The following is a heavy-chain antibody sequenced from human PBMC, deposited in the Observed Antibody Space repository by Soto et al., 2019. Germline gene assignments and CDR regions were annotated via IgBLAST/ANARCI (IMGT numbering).Heavy chain of an antibody. D-gene: IGHD2-15*01. V-gene: IGHV1-69*13. CDR2: IISIFGTA. J-gene: IGHJ6*02. CDR1: GGTFSSYD. CDR3: ACPRLSVGRISVRAWYYYYGVDV. Sequence: ASVKVSCKASGGTFSSYDISWVRQAPGQGLEWMGGIISIFGTANYAQKFQGRGTMTADESTSTAYMELSSLRSEDTAVYYCACPRLSVGRISVRAWYYYYGVDVWGQGTTVTV.